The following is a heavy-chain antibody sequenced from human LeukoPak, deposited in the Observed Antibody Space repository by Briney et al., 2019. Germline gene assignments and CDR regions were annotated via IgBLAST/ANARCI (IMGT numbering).Heavy chain of an antibody. Sequence: SETLSLTCAVYGGSFSGYYWSWIRQPPGKGLEWIGEINHSGSTSYNPSLKSRVTISVDTSKNQFSLKLSSVTAADTAVYYCARGDYDFWSGYSWFDPWGQGTLVTVSS. D-gene: IGHD3-3*01. CDR3: ARGDYDFWSGYSWFDP. CDR2: INHSGST. J-gene: IGHJ5*02. CDR1: GGSFSGYY. V-gene: IGHV4-34*01.